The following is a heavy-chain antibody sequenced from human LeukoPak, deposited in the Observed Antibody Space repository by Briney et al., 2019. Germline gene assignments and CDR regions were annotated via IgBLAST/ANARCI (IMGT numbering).Heavy chain of an antibody. J-gene: IGHJ4*02. Sequence: GGSLRLSCTASEFTVSRNYMLWVRQAPGKGLEWVSLIFSNGDTHYADSVKGRFTISRDASKNTVSLQMNSLRVEDTAMYYCTRDQMNYWGQGTLVTVSS. D-gene: IGHD5-24*01. CDR3: TRDQMNY. V-gene: IGHV3-53*01. CDR2: IFSNGDT. CDR1: EFTVSRNY.